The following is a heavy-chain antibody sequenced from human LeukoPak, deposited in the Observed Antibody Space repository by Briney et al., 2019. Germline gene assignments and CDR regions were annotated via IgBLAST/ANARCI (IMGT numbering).Heavy chain of an antibody. D-gene: IGHD3-10*01. CDR3: ARQIWGSGLYYFDY. CDR2: IYTSGST. Sequence: SETLSLTCTVSGGSISSYYWSWIRQPPGKGLEWIGYIYTSGSTNYNPSLKSRVTISVDTSKNQFSLKLSSVTAADTAVYYRARQIWGSGLYYFDYWGQGTLVTVSS. CDR1: GGSISSYY. J-gene: IGHJ4*02. V-gene: IGHV4-4*09.